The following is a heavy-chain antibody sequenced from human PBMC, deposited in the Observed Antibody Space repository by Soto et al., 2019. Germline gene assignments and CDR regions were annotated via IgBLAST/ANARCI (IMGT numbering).Heavy chain of an antibody. CDR2: IVVGSGHT. CDR3: AADSRYCSGGNCEDY. J-gene: IGHJ4*02. CDR1: GFTFTSSA. V-gene: IGHV1-58*02. Sequence: QMQLVQSGPEVKKPGTSVKVSCKASGFTFTSSAMQWVRQARGQRLEWIGWIVVGSGHTNYPQKFQERVTITRDMSTSTAYMELSSLRSEDTAVYYCAADSRYCSGGNCEDYWGQGTLVTVSS. D-gene: IGHD2-15*01.